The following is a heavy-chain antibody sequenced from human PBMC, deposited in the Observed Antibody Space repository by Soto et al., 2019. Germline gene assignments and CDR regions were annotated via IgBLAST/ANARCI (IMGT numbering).Heavy chain of an antibody. CDR3: ATGAHCXGGSCSDYYYYYYGMDL. CDR1: GFTFRSSA. Sequence: GASVKVSCKASGFTFRSSAVQWVRQARGQRLEWIGWLVVGTGNTNYAQKFQQRVTISSDRSTNTVSMELSSLTSEDTAVYYCATGAHCXGGSCSDYYYYYYGMDLWGQGTTVTVSS. V-gene: IGHV1-58*01. J-gene: IGHJ6*02. D-gene: IGHD2-15*01. CDR2: LVVGTGNT.